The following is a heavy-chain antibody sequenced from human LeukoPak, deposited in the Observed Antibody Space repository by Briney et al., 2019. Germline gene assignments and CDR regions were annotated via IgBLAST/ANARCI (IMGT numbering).Heavy chain of an antibody. V-gene: IGHV3-72*01. CDR3: ARWAVAGTNWYFDY. D-gene: IGHD6-19*01. CDR1: GFIFSDHY. J-gene: IGHJ4*02. CDR2: IRNKVRGYTT. Sequence: GGSLGLSCAASGFIFSDHYMDWVRQAPGRGLEWVARIRNKVRGYTTEYAASVQGRFTISRDDSSNSLYLQMSSLKTEDTAVYFCARWAVAGTNWYFDYWGQGTLVAVSS.